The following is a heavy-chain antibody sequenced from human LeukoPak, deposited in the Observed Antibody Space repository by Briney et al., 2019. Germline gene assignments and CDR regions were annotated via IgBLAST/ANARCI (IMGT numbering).Heavy chain of an antibody. CDR3: ARLKRYGSGSYGLNYYYYYMDV. J-gene: IGHJ6*03. D-gene: IGHD3-10*01. Sequence: SETLSLTCAVYGGSFSGYYWSWIRQPPGKGLEWIGEINHSGSTNYNPSLKSRVTISVDTSKNQFSLKLSSVTAADTAVYYCARLKRYGSGSYGLNYYYYYMDVWGKRTTVTISS. V-gene: IGHV4-34*01. CDR2: INHSGST. CDR1: GGSFSGYY.